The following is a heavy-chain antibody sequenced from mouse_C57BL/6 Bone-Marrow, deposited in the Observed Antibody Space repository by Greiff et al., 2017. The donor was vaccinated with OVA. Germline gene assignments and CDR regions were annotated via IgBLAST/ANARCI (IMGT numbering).Heavy chain of an antibody. CDR1: GFTFSDYG. D-gene: IGHD2-4*01. V-gene: IGHV5-15*01. J-gene: IGHJ2*01. Sequence: EVHLVESGGGLVQPGGSLKLSCAASGFTFSDYGMAWVRQAPRKGPEWVAFISNLAYSIYYADTVTGRFTISRETAKNTLYLEMKSLRSKDTDMYYCARLRDYDGYYFDYWGQGTTLTVSS. CDR2: ISNLAYSI. CDR3: ARLRDYDGYYFDY.